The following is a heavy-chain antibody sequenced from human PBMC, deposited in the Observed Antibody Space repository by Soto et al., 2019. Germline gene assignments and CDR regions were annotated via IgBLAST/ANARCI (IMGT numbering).Heavy chain of an antibody. CDR2: ISGYNGNT. V-gene: IGHV1-18*01. CDR3: AREGPAPYYYYGMDV. CDR1: GYSFTTYG. Sequence: ASVKVSCKTSGYSFTTYGISWVRQAPGQGLEWMGWISGYNGNTNYAQNLQGRVTMTTDTSTSTAYMELRSLRSDDTAVYYCAREGPAPYYYYGMDVWGQGSTVTISS. J-gene: IGHJ6*02.